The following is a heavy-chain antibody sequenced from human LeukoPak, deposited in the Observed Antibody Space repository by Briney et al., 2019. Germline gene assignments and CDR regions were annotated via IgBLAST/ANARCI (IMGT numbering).Heavy chain of an antibody. CDR1: GFTFSSYE. J-gene: IGHJ4*02. D-gene: IGHD2-2*01. V-gene: IGHV3-48*03. CDR3: ARHPSSRTKYGTFDY. CDR2: ISSSGSTI. Sequence: GGSLRLSCAASGFTFSSYEMNWVRQAPGKGLEWVSYISSSGSTIYYADSVKGRFTISRDNAKNSLYLQMNSLRAEDTAVYYCARHPSSRTKYGTFDYWGQGTLVTVSS.